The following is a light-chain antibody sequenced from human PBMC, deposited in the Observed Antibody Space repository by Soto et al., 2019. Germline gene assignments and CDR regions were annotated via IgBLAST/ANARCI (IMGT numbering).Light chain of an antibody. CDR3: QQRSNWPYT. V-gene: IGKV3-11*01. CDR1: QNVANY. J-gene: IGKJ2*01. Sequence: EIVLTQSPATLSLSPGERATLSCRASQNVANYLDWYQQKPGQAPRLLIYESSNRATGIAARFSGSGSGTDFTLTISSLEPEDFAVYYCQQRSNWPYTFGQGTKLEIK. CDR2: ESS.